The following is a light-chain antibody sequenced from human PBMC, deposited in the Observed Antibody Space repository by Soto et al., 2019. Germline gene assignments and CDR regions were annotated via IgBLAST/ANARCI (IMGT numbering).Light chain of an antibody. V-gene: IGKV3-15*01. CDR2: GAS. CDR1: QSVSSN. Sequence: EIVMTQSPATLSVSPGERATLSCRASQSVSSNLAWYQQKPGQAPRLLIYGASTRATGIPARFSGSVSGTEFTLTISSLQSADFAVYYWQHYNNWPPWTFGQGTKVEIK. CDR3: QHYNNWPPWT. J-gene: IGKJ1*01.